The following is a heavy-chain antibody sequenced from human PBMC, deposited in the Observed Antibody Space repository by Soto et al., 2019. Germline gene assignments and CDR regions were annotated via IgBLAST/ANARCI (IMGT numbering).Heavy chain of an antibody. CDR1: GYLFTAYS. V-gene: IGHV1-46*01. J-gene: IGHJ1*01. CDR3: AREENCSGGTCYSEYFHR. CDR2: VNPSGGST. Sequence: ASVNGSWKAAGYLFTAYSRHWVRLAPGQGLEWMGVVNPSGGSTKYAQNFQGRVTMTRDTSTTTIYMELSSLRSDDTAIYYCAREENCSGGTCYSEYFHRWGQGTLVTVSS. D-gene: IGHD2-15*01.